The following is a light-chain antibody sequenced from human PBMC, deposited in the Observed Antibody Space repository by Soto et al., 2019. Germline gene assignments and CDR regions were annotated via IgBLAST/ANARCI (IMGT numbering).Light chain of an antibody. CDR3: TSYLSGSLYV. V-gene: IGLV2-14*03. J-gene: IGLJ1*01. Sequence: QSVLTQPASVSGSHAQSITISCTGISADASSSIFISYYQHRPGRAPRPIHYDVFHRPSGDSNILSGSKASDTASLTITSLQLEDEADYYFTSYLSGSLYVFVTGTKVTVL. CDR1: SADASSSIF. CDR2: DVF.